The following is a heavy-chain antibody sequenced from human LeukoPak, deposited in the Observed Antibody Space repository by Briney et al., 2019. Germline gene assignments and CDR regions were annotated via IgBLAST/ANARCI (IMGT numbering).Heavy chain of an antibody. CDR3: AREGRSGWQRTFDY. CDR1: GGSISSYY. J-gene: IGHJ4*02. Sequence: SETLSLTCTASGGSISSYYWSWIRQPAGKGLEWIGRIYTSGSTNYNPSLKSRVTMSVDTSKNQFSLKLSSVTAADTAVYYCAREGRSGWQRTFDYWGQGTLVTVSS. D-gene: IGHD6-19*01. CDR2: IYTSGST. V-gene: IGHV4-4*07.